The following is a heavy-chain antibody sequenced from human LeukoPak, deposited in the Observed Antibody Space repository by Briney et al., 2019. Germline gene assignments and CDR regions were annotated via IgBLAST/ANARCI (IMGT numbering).Heavy chain of an antibody. CDR1: GGSISSGSYY. V-gene: IGHV4-61*02. CDR3: ARERRYCSGGSCYDFDY. Sequence: SQTLSLTCAVSGGSISSGSYYWTWIRQPAGKGLEWIGRSYTSGSPNYNPSLKSRVTISVDTSKNQFSLKLSSVTAADTAVYYCARERRYCSGGSCYDFDYWGQGTLVTVSS. D-gene: IGHD2-15*01. CDR2: SYTSGSP. J-gene: IGHJ4*02.